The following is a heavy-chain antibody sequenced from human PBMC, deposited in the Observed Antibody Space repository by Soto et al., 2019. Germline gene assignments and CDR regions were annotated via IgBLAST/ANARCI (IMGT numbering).Heavy chain of an antibody. Sequence: GGSLRLSCAASGFTFSDYYMSWIRQAPGKGLEWVSYISSSGSTIYYADSVKGRFTISRDNAKNSLYLQMNSLRAEDTAVYYCARSGAAYCGGDCHPLGAFDIWGQGTMVTVSS. V-gene: IGHV3-11*01. D-gene: IGHD2-21*02. CDR2: ISSSGSTI. CDR1: GFTFSDYY. J-gene: IGHJ3*02. CDR3: ARSGAAYCGGDCHPLGAFDI.